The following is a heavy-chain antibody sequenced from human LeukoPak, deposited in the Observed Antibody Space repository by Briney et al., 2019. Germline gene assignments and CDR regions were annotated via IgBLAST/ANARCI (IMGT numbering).Heavy chain of an antibody. CDR3: ASAYGDYSSFDY. CDR2: ISGSSSYI. Sequence: GGSLRLSCAASGFTFSSYSMNWVRQAPGKGLEWVSSISGSSSYIYYADSVKGRFTISRDDAKNSLYLQMNSLRAEDTAVYYCASAYGDYSSFDYWGQGTLVIVSS. V-gene: IGHV3-21*01. D-gene: IGHD4-17*01. CDR1: GFTFSSYS. J-gene: IGHJ4*02.